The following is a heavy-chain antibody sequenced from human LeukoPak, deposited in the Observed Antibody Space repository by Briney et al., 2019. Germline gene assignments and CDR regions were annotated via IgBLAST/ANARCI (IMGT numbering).Heavy chain of an antibody. Sequence: YXXWXRQAPGXXXXXXXVIYSGGSTYYPDSVKGPLTISRDKXXNTLYLRMKSLGAEDTAVYYCAXXXXXXXXXXXXXXXDIXXXXXMXTVSS. J-gene: IGHJ3*02. V-gene: IGHV3-53*01. CDR2: IYSGGST. CDR3: AXXXXXXXXXXXXXXXDI. CDR1: Y.